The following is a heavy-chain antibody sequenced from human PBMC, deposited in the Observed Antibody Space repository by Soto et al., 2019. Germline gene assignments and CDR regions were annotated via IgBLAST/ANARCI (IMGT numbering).Heavy chain of an antibody. CDR2: IYPGDSDT. CDR3: ARQPKLELRGYYYYGMDV. V-gene: IGHV5-51*01. Sequence: LGESLKISCKGSGYSFTSYWIGWVRQMPGKGLEWMGIIYPGDSDTRYSPSFQGQVTISADKSISTAYLQWSSLKASDTAMYYCARQPKLELRGYYYYGMDVWGQGTTVTVSS. CDR1: GYSFTSYW. D-gene: IGHD1-7*01. J-gene: IGHJ6*02.